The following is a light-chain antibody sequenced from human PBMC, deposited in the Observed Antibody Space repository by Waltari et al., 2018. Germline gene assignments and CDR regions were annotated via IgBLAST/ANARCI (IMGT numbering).Light chain of an antibody. CDR1: QDLMYDDGKTY. J-gene: IGKJ2*01. Sequence: DVVMTQTPLSLSVTPGQPASFSCKSSQDLMYDDGKTYLFWYLQKPGQSPQPLMYDVSSRVSGVPERFSGSGSGTDFTLTSSRVEPEDVGVYYCMQAINLYTFGQGTKLEI. V-gene: IGKV2-29*02. CDR3: MQAINLYT. CDR2: DVS.